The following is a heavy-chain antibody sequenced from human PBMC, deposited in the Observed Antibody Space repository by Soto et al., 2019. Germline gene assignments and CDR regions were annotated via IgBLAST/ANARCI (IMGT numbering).Heavy chain of an antibody. Sequence: GGSLTLSCAASGFTFSSYPMGWVRRPPGKGLEWVSTISGSGGSTYYADSVKGRFTISRDSSKNTLYLQMNSLRAEDTAVYYCAKSAPSGSFNDYWGQGTLVTVSS. J-gene: IGHJ4*02. CDR2: ISGSGGST. V-gene: IGHV3-23*01. CDR3: AKSAPSGSFNDY. D-gene: IGHD6-25*01. CDR1: GFTFSSYP.